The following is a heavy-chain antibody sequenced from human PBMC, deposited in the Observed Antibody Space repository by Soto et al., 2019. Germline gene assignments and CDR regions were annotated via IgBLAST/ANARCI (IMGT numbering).Heavy chain of an antibody. CDR2: IYYSGST. CDR1: GGSISSYY. J-gene: IGHJ4*02. CDR3: ARLGSSGFAEY. Sequence: PSETLSLTCTVSGGSISSYYWSWIRQPPGKGLEWIGYIYYSGSTNYNPSLKSRVTISVDTFKNQFSLKLSSVTAADTAVYYCARLGSSGFAEYWGQGTLVTVSS. D-gene: IGHD3-22*01. V-gene: IGHV4-59*08.